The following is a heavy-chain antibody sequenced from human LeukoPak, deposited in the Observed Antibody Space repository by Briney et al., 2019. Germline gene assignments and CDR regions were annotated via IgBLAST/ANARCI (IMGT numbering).Heavy chain of an antibody. CDR3: AKQRELLVDY. D-gene: IGHD1-26*01. CDR2: IRYDVSNK. J-gene: IGHJ4*02. V-gene: IGHV3-30*02. CDR1: GFIFSSYG. Sequence: GGSLRLSCAASGFIFSSYGMHWVRQAPGKGLEWVAFIRYDVSNKYYADSVKGRFTISRDNSKNTLYLQMNSLRTEDTAVYYCAKQRELLVDYWGQGTLVTVSS.